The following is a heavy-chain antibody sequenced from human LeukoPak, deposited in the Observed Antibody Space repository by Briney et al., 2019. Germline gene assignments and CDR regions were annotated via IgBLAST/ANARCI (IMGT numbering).Heavy chain of an antibody. CDR1: GGPISSYY. CDR3: ARHQFDSSGSHHDAFDI. V-gene: IGHV4-59*01. Sequence: SETLSLTCTVSGGPISSYYWSWIRQPPGKGLEWIGYIYYSGSTNYNPSLKSRVTISVDTSKNQFSLKLSSVTAADTAVYYCARHQFDSSGSHHDAFDIWGQGIMVTVSS. CDR2: IYYSGST. D-gene: IGHD3-22*01. J-gene: IGHJ3*02.